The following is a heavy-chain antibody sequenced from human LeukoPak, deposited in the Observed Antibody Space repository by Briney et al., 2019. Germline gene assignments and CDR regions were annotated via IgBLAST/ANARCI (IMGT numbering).Heavy chain of an antibody. D-gene: IGHD3-10*01. CDR1: GFTFSSYS. V-gene: IGHV3-21*01. Sequence: GGSLRLSCAASGFTFSSYSMNWVRQAPGKGLEWVSSISSSSSYIYYADSVKGRFTISRDNSKNTLYLQMNSLRAEDTAVYYCARDTRQELLWVGEPSYYGMDVWGQGTTVTVSS. CDR3: ARDTRQELLWVGEPSYYGMDV. CDR2: ISSSSSYI. J-gene: IGHJ6*02.